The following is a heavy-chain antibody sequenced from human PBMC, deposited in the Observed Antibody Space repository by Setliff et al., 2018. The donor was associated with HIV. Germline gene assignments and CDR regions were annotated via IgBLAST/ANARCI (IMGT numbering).Heavy chain of an antibody. CDR2: VSYTGNT. D-gene: IGHD2-2*01. CDR1: YATLSTADYY. Sequence: PSETLSLTCTASYATLSTADYYWTWIRQPPGKGLEWIGYVSYTGNTRYSPSLRSRISISIDASKNKFSLQLISVTAADTAVYYCARQSTASRGFDSWGQGTLVTVSS. J-gene: IGHJ4*02. CDR3: ARQSTASRGFDS. V-gene: IGHV4-30-4*01.